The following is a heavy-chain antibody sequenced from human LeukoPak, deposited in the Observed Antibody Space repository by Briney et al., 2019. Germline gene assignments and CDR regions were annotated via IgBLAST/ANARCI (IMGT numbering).Heavy chain of an antibody. Sequence: GGSLRLSCAASGFTFSNAWMSWVRQAPGKGLVWVANIKQDGREKYYVDSVKGRFTISRDNAENSLYLQMNSLRPEDTAVYYCAREGYGDPFDYWGQGTLVTVSS. CDR3: AREGYGDPFDY. V-gene: IGHV3-7*01. CDR2: IKQDGREK. D-gene: IGHD4-17*01. CDR1: GFTFSNAW. J-gene: IGHJ4*02.